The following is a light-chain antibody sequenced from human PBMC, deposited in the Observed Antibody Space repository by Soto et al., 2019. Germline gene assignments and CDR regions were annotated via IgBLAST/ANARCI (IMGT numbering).Light chain of an antibody. CDR2: GAS. CDR3: QQYGSSPGPIT. Sequence: EIVLTQSPGTLSLSPGERATLSCSASQNVYINYLAWYQQKPGQAPRIIIFGASGRATGIPDRFSGSGSGTDFTLTISRLEPEDFAVYYCQQYGSSPGPITFGQGTRLEIK. CDR1: QNVYINY. V-gene: IGKV3-20*01. J-gene: IGKJ5*01.